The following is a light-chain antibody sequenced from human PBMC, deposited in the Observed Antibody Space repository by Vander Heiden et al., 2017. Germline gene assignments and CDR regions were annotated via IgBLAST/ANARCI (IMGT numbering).Light chain of an antibody. CDR1: QSVRSSY. V-gene: IGKV3-20*01. Sequence: EIVLTQSPGTLSLSPGERASQSVRSSYLAWYQQKPGQAPRILIYDASSRATDMPDRFSGSGSGTDFTLTISRLEPEDFAVYYCQQYGNSPLTFGGGTKVEIK. CDR2: DAS. CDR3: QQYGNSPLT. J-gene: IGKJ4*01.